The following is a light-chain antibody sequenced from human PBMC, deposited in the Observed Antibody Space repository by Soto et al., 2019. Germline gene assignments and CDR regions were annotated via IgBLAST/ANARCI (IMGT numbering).Light chain of an antibody. CDR2: DAS. V-gene: IGKV3D-20*01. Sequence: EIVLTQSPATLSLSPGERATLSCGASQSVSSSYLAWYQQKPGLAPRLLIYDASYRATGTPDRCSGSGSATDFTLTISRLEPEDFAVYYCQQYVSPPTFGQGTRLEIK. CDR1: QSVSSSY. J-gene: IGKJ5*01. CDR3: QQYVSPPT.